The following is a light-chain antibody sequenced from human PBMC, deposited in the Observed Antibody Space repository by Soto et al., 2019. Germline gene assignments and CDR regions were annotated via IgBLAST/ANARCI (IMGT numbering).Light chain of an antibody. CDR3: QQYNNWPRT. V-gene: IGKV3-15*01. Sequence: EIVMTQSPATLSVSPGERATLSCRASQSVSSNLAWYQQKPVQAPRLLIYVASTRATGIPARFSGSGSGTEFTLTINSLQSEDFAVYYCQQYNNWPRTFGQGTKVEIK. J-gene: IGKJ1*01. CDR2: VAS. CDR1: QSVSSN.